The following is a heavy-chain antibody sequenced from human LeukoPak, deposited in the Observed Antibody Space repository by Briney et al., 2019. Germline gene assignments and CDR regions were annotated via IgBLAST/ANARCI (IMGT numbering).Heavy chain of an antibody. CDR2: ISSSGSTI. CDR3: ATAPHGKFTFWSGYSDPLDY. D-gene: IGHD3-3*01. Sequence: GGSLRLSCAASGFTFSDYYMSWIRQAPGKGLEWVSYISSSGSTIYYADSVKGRFTISRDNAKNSLYLQMNSLRAEDTAVYYCATAPHGKFTFWSGYSDPLDYWGQEPWSPSPQ. CDR1: GFTFSDYY. J-gene: IGHJ4*01. V-gene: IGHV3-11*04.